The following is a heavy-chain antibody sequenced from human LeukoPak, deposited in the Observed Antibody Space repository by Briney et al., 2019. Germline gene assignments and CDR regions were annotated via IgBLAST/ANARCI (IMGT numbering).Heavy chain of an antibody. D-gene: IGHD1-14*01. V-gene: IGHV1-2*02. CDR2: INPNSGGT. CDR3: ARDLRRVNLSFDP. J-gene: IGHJ5*02. Sequence: ASVKVSCRASGYTFTGYYMHWVRQAPGQGLEWMGWINPNSGGTNYAQKFQGRVTMTRDTSISTAYMELSRLRSDDTAVYYCARDLRRVNLSFDPWGQGTLVTVSS. CDR1: GYTFTGYY.